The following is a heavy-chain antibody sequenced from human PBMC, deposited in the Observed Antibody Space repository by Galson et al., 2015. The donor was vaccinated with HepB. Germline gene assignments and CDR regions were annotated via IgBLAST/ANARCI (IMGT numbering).Heavy chain of an antibody. D-gene: IGHD1-26*01. CDR3: ARVGGWQKYYYYYYGMDV. J-gene: IGHJ6*02. CDR2: INTNTGNP. Sequence: SVKVSCKASGYTFTSYAMNWVRQAPGQGLEWVGWINTNTGNPTYAQGFTGRFVFSLDTSVSTAYLQISSLKAEDTAVYYCARVGGWQKYYYYYYGMDVWGQGTTVTVSS. CDR1: GYTFTSYA. V-gene: IGHV7-4-1*02.